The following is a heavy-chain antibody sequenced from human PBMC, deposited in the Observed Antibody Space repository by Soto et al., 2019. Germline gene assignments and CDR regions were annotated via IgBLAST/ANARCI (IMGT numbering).Heavy chain of an antibody. CDR3: ARLFGRYGWFDP. Sequence: EVQLVESGGGLIQRGGSLRLSCAASGLNVTRNYMSWVRQAPGKGLEWVSVMSSGVYTYYADSVKGRFTISRANSKSTLFLQINSLITEDTAVYYCARLFGRYGWFDPWGQGTLVTVSS. CDR2: MSSGVYT. CDR1: GLNVTRNY. V-gene: IGHV3-53*01. D-gene: IGHD2-21*01. J-gene: IGHJ5*02.